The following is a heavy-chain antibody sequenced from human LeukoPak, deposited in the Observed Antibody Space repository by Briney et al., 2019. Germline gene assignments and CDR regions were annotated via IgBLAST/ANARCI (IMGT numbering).Heavy chain of an antibody. J-gene: IGHJ4*02. CDR2: LYYSGST. CDR3: ARGRGVVVPAAIPTAHFFDY. V-gene: IGHV4-39*01. Sequence: PSETLSLTCTVSGGSISSSTSYWGWIRQPPGKGLEWIGSLYYSGSTYYNPSLKSRVTISVDTSKNQFSLKLSSVTAADTAVYYCARGRGVVVPAAIPTAHFFDYWGQGTLVTVSS. D-gene: IGHD2-2*01. CDR1: GGSISSSTSY.